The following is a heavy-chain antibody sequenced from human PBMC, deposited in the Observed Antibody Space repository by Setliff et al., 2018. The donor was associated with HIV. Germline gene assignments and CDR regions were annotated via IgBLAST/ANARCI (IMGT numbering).Heavy chain of an antibody. D-gene: IGHD1-26*01. CDR1: GGSFSDYY. CDR2: IYHSGST. Sequence: SETLSLTCAVYGGSFSDYYWSWIRQPPGKGLEWIGEIYHSGSTIYNPSLKSRVTISVDKSKNQLSLKLTSMTAADTAVYYCARGSLILYNWFDPWGQGTLVTVS. CDR3: ARGSLILYNWFDP. V-gene: IGHV4-34*01. J-gene: IGHJ5*02.